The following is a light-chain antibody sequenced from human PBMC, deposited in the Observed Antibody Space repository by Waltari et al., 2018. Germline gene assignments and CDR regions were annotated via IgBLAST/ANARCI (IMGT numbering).Light chain of an antibody. CDR2: GAS. CDR1: QTINNF. V-gene: IGKV1-39*01. CDR3: QQAYNTPVT. J-gene: IGKJ3*01. Sequence: DIQMTQSPSSLSASVGDRVAITCRASQTINNFLNWYQKKPGKAPKLQIYGASTLHNGVPSRFSGSASGTDFTLIISSLQPEDFATYYCQQAYNTPVTFGPGTKVDIK.